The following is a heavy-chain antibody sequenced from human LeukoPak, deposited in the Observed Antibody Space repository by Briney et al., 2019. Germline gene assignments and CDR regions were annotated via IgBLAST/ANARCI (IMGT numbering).Heavy chain of an antibody. D-gene: IGHD6-6*01. V-gene: IGHV4-59*01. CDR1: GGSISSYY. J-gene: IGHJ4*02. CDR3: ARVDRQLALDY. CDR2: IYYSGST. Sequence: SETLSLTCTVSGGSISSYYWSWIRQPPGEGLEWIGYIYYSGSTNYNPSLKSRVTISVDTSKNQFSLKLSSVTAADTAVYYCARVDRQLALDYWGQGTLVTVSS.